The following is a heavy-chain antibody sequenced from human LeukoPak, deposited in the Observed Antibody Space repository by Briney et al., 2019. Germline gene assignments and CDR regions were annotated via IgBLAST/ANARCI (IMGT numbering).Heavy chain of an antibody. Sequence: GGALRLSCSASGFTFSSYGMHWVRQAPGKGLEWVAVISYDGSNKYYADSVKGRFTISRDNSKNTLYLQMNSLRAEDTAVYYCAKNLEVGGSGYYYLDYYYYYYGMDVWGQGTTVTVSS. J-gene: IGHJ6*02. D-gene: IGHD3-22*01. CDR3: AKNLEVGGSGYYYLDYYYYYYGMDV. CDR1: GFTFSSYG. CDR2: ISYDGSNK. V-gene: IGHV3-30*18.